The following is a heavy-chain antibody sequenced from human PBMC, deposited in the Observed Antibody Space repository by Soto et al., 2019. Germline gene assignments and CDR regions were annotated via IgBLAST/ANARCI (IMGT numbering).Heavy chain of an antibody. D-gene: IGHD1-1*01. CDR3: ARDEAYKWNDGGWFDP. CDR2: ISDYNGNT. Sequence: QVQLVQSGAEVKKPGASVKVSCKASGYTFTSYGISWVRQASGQGLEWMGWISDYNGNTKYAQKLQGRVTMTTDTSTSTAYMDLRSLRSDDTAVYYCARDEAYKWNDGGWFDPWGQGTLVTVSS. CDR1: GYTFTSYG. J-gene: IGHJ5*02. V-gene: IGHV1-18*01.